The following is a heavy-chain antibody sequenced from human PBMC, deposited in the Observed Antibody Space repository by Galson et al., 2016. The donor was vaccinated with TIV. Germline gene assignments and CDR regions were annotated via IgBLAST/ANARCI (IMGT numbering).Heavy chain of an antibody. J-gene: IGHJ1*01. D-gene: IGHD2-21*01. Sequence: SVKVSCKVSGYTFTSYDIHWVRQATGQGLEWMGWMNPNSANTNYAQKFQGRVTIIADKSTTTVYLELSSLSFDDTAVYYCSRHRDESFQVWGQGALVTVSS. CDR1: GYTFTSYD. V-gene: IGHV1-8*01. CDR3: SRHRDESFQV. CDR2: MNPNSANT.